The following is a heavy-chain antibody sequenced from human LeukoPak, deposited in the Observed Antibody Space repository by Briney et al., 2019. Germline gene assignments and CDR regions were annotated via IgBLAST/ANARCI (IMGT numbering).Heavy chain of an antibody. V-gene: IGHV3-7*04. Sequence: GGSLRLSCVASGFTFNNYWMTWVRQAPRKGLEWVANVKQDGSDKYYVDSVKGRFTISRDNAKNSLYLQMNSLRAEDTAVYYCARGRGVGATALDYWGQGTLVTVSS. CDR3: ARGRGVGATALDY. J-gene: IGHJ4*02. D-gene: IGHD1-26*01. CDR1: GFTFNNYW. CDR2: VKQDGSDK.